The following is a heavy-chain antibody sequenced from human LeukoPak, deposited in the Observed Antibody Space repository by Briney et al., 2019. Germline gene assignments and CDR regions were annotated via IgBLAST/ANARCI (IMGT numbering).Heavy chain of an antibody. V-gene: IGHV4-39*01. Sequence: SETLSLTCTVSGGSISSSSYYWDWIRQPPGKGLEWIGSIYYSGSTYYNPSLKSRVTISVDTSKNQFSLKLSSVTAADTAVYYCARKRYGSGSYYLDYWGQGTLVTVSS. D-gene: IGHD3-10*01. CDR2: IYYSGST. CDR3: ARKRYGSGSYYLDY. J-gene: IGHJ4*02. CDR1: GGSISSSSYY.